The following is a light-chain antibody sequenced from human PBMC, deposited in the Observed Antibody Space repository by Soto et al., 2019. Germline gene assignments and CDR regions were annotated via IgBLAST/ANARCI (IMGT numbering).Light chain of an antibody. Sequence: QSVLTQPPSVSAAPGQRVTISCSGSSSNIGNNYVSWYQHLPGAAPKLLIYDHDKRPSGIPDRFSGSTSGTSATLGITGLQTGDEAHYYCGTWDSSLSAGEWVFGGGTKLTVL. CDR2: DHD. J-gene: IGLJ3*02. CDR1: SSNIGNNY. V-gene: IGLV1-51*01. CDR3: GTWDSSLSAGEWV.